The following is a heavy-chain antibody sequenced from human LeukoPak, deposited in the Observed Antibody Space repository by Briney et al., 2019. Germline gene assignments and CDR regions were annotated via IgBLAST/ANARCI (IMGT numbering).Heavy chain of an antibody. V-gene: IGHV3-48*01. CDR2: ISSSSSTI. CDR1: GFTFSSYS. J-gene: IGHJ3*01. Sequence: PGGSLRLSCAASGFTFSSYSMNWVRQAPGKRLEWVSYISSSSSTIYYADSVKGRFTISRDNAKNSLYLQMNSLRAEDTAVYYCAREQGEMALWGQGTMVTVSS. CDR3: AREQGEMAL. D-gene: IGHD5-24*01.